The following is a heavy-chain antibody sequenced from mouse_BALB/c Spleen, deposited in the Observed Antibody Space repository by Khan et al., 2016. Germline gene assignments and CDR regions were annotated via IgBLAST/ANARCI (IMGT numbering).Heavy chain of an antibody. Sequence: QIQLVQSGPELKKPGETVTISCKASGYTFTNYGMSWVKQAPGKGLKWMGWINTNTGEPTYAEEFKGHFVFSLETSASTAYLHINNLKNEDTATYFCAEYYYGSNWFAYWGQWTLVTFSA. CDR2: INTNTGEP. V-gene: IGHV9-3*02. J-gene: IGHJ3*01. CDR3: AEYYYGSNWFAY. D-gene: IGHD1-1*01. CDR1: GYTFTNYG.